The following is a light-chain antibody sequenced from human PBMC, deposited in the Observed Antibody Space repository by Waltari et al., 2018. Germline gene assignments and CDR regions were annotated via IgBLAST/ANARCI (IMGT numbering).Light chain of an antibody. CDR1: SASFPSHN. J-gene: IGLJ3*02. Sequence: FMLTQPHRVSESPGKTVTISCTRSSASFPSHNVHRYQLRPGSAPTTVLYEDNQRPSGVPDRFSGSIDSSSNSASLTISGLKTEDEADYYCQSDDGNTWVFGGGTKLTVL. CDR2: EDN. V-gene: IGLV6-57*03. CDR3: QSDDGNTWV.